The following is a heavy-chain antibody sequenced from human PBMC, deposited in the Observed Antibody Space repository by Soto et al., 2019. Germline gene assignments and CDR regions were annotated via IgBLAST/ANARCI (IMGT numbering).Heavy chain of an antibody. D-gene: IGHD3-10*01. CDR2: INHSGST. J-gene: IGHJ5*02. CDR3: ARLSWYYYGVYNWFDP. V-gene: IGHV4-34*01. Sequence: PSETLSLTCAVYGGSFSGYYWSWIRQPPGKGLEWIGEINHSGSTNYNPSLKSRVTISVDTSKNQFSLKLSSVTAADTAVYYCARLSWYYYGVYNWFDPWGQGTLVTVS. CDR1: GGSFSGYY.